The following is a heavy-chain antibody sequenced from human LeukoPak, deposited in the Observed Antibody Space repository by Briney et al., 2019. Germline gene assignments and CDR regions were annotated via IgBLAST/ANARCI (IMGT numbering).Heavy chain of an antibody. CDR3: ARGLYEYSSSSLGHWFDP. CDR2: INPSGGST. D-gene: IGHD6-6*01. J-gene: IGHJ5*02. V-gene: IGHV1-46*01. Sequence: ASVKVSCKASGYTFTSYYMHWVRQAPGQGLEWMGIINPSGGSTSYAQKFQGRVTMTRDMSTSTVYMELSSLRSEDTAVYYCARGLYEYSSSSLGHWFDPWGQGTLVTVSS. CDR1: GYTFTSYY.